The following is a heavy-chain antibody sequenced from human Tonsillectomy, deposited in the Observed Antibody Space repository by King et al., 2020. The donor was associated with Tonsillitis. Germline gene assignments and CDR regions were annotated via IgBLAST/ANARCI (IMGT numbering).Heavy chain of an antibody. CDR3: ASVRRDWYVDY. Sequence: VQLVESGGGLVQPGGSLRLSCAASGFTVSSNYMSWVRQAPGKGLEWVSVIYSGGSTNYADSVKGRFTISRDNSKNTLFLQMNSLRAEDTAVYYCASVRRDWYVDYWGQGTLVNVSS. V-gene: IGHV3-66*01. J-gene: IGHJ4*02. D-gene: IGHD3/OR15-3a*01. CDR2: IYSGGST. CDR1: GFTVSSNY.